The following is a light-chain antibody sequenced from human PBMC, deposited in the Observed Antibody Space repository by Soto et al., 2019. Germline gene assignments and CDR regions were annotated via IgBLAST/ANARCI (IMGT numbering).Light chain of an antibody. Sequence: EIVMTQSPVTLSASPGERVTLSCRASQGVGSDVAWYQQKPGQAPGLLIYGASIREVGVPATFSGSGSGTEFTLTISSLQSEDFAVYYCQQYHNWPPFTYGPGTIVDIK. CDR2: GAS. CDR3: QQYHNWPPFT. J-gene: IGKJ3*01. CDR1: QGVGSD. V-gene: IGKV3-15*01.